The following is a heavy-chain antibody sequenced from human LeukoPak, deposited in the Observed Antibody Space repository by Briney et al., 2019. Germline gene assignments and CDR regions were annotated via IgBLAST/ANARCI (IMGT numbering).Heavy chain of an antibody. CDR1: GFTFSTFA. CDR2: IFPSGGEI. V-gene: IGHV3-23*01. CDR3: ATYRQVLLPFES. D-gene: IGHD2-8*02. Sequence: GGSLRLSCAASGFTFSTFAMIWVRQSPGKGLEWVSSIFPSGGEIHYADSVRGRFTISRDNSKSTLSLQMNSLRVEDTAIYYCATYRQVLLPFESWGQGTLVTVSS. J-gene: IGHJ4*02.